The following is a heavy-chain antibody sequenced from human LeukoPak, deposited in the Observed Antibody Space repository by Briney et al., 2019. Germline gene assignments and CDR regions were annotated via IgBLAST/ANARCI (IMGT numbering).Heavy chain of an antibody. Sequence: GGSLRLSCAASGLAFSSYAMSWVRQAPGKGLEWVSAISGSGGSTYYADSVKGRFTISRDNAKNSLYLQMNSLRAEDTAVYYCARGSSSSWYDPSYFDYWGQGTLVTVSS. V-gene: IGHV3-23*01. J-gene: IGHJ4*02. CDR2: ISGSGGST. CDR1: GLAFSSYA. D-gene: IGHD6-13*01. CDR3: ARGSSSSWYDPSYFDY.